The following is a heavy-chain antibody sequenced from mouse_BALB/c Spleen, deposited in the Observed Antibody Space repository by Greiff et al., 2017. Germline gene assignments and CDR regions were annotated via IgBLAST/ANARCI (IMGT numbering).Heavy chain of an antibody. D-gene: IGHD1-1*01. CDR1: GYSITSDYA. Sequence: EVQLQESGPGLVKPSQSLSLTCTVTGYSITSDYAWNWIRQFPGNKLEWMGYISYSGSTSYNPSLKSRISITRDTSKNQFFLQLNSVTTEDTATYYCARNYYGSSYYAMDYWGQGTSVTVFS. V-gene: IGHV3-2*02. CDR3: ARNYYGSSYYAMDY. CDR2: ISYSGST. J-gene: IGHJ4*01.